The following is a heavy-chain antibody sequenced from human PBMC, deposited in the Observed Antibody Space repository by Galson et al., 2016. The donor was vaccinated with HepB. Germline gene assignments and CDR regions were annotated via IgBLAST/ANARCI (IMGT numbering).Heavy chain of an antibody. CDR1: RLSFNNAW. Sequence: SLRLSCAGARLSFNNAWMSWVRQAPGKGLVWVSRINSDGSSTRYADSVKGRFTISRDNAKNTLYLQMNSLRAEDTALYYCVRDGRTTNMPFYNGMDVWGQGATVTVSS. CDR3: VRDGRTTNMPFYNGMDV. D-gene: IGHD1-26*01. CDR2: INSDGSST. J-gene: IGHJ6*02. V-gene: IGHV3-74*01.